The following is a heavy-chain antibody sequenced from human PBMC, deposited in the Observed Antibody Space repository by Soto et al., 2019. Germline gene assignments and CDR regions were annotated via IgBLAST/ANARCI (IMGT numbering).Heavy chain of an antibody. V-gene: IGHV1-3*01. CDR3: ARGGGLDD. CDR2: INAANGYT. CDR1: GYSFTSFP. Sequence: QVQLVQSGAEVKKPGASVKVSCKASGYSFTSFPIHWVRQAPGQGLECMGWINAANGYTRYSQKFKGRVTITRDTSATTAYMDLSSLTSEDTAVYYGARGGGLDDWGQGTLITVSS. D-gene: IGHD3-10*01. J-gene: IGHJ4*02.